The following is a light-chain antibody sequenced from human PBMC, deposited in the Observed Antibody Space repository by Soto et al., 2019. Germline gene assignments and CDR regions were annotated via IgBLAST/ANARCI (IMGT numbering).Light chain of an antibody. CDR2: GAS. V-gene: IGKV3-20*01. J-gene: IGKJ4*02. CDR3: KHYGISPA. Sequence: EIVLTQSPGTLSLSPGERATLSCRASQSVSSSYLAWYQQKPGQAPRLLIYGASSRATGIPDRFSGSGSGTDFTLTISRLEPEDFAVYYCKHYGISPAFGGGNKVEIK. CDR1: QSVSSSY.